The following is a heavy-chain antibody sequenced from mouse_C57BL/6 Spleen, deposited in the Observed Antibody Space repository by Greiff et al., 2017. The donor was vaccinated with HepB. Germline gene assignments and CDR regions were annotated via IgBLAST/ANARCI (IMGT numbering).Heavy chain of an antibody. CDR1: GFTFSSYT. Sequence: EVKVVESGGGLVKPGGSLKLSCAASGFTFSSYTMSWVRQTPEKRLEWVATISGGGGNTYYPDSVKGRFTISRDNAKNTLYLQMSSLRSEDTALYYCARQRITTVVANYFDYWGQGTTLTVSS. V-gene: IGHV5-9*01. J-gene: IGHJ2*01. CDR2: ISGGGGNT. CDR3: ARQRITTVVANYFDY. D-gene: IGHD1-1*01.